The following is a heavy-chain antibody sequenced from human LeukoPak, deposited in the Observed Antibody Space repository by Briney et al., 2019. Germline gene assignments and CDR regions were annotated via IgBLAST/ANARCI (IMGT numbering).Heavy chain of an antibody. Sequence: GGSLRLSCAASGFTFSSYAMSWVRQAPGKGLEWVSFISPSGDRTSNADSVEGRFTISRDNTRNTLYLQMSSLRDEDTGVYYCAIMHGYYDGSGFWVQWGQGTLVTVSS. CDR2: ISPSGDRT. D-gene: IGHD3-22*01. V-gene: IGHV3-23*01. J-gene: IGHJ4*02. CDR1: GFTFSSYA. CDR3: AIMHGYYDGSGFWVQ.